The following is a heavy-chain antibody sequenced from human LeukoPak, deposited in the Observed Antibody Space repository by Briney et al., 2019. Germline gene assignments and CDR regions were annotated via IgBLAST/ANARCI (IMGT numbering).Heavy chain of an antibody. J-gene: IGHJ3*02. CDR3: AKDPEVCSGGSCYFDAFDI. V-gene: IGHV3-23*01. D-gene: IGHD2-15*01. CDR1: GFTFSSYA. Sequence: GGSLRLSCAASGFTFSSYAMSWVRQAPGKGLEWFSGISGSGGSTYNAEPMKGRFTTSRDKSKNSLYLQMNSLTAEDTAVYYCAKDPEVCSGGSCYFDAFDIWGQGTTVTVSS. CDR2: ISGSGGST.